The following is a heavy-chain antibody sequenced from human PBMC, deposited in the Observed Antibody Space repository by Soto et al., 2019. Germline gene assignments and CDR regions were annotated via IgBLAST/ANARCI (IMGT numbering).Heavy chain of an antibody. D-gene: IGHD2-15*01. J-gene: IGHJ5*02. CDR1: GASISSYY. CDR2: IYYNGNT. CDR3: ARCSLVVIPVPGFDP. V-gene: IGHV4-59*06. Sequence: PSETLSLTCTVSGASISSYYWSWIRQPPGKGLEWIGYIYYNGNTYYNLSLKSRVTVSVDTSKNQFSLNVRSVTAADTAVYYCARCSLVVIPVPGFDPWGQGTLVTVSS.